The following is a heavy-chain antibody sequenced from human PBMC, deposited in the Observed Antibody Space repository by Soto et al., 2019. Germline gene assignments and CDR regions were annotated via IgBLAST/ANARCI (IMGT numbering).Heavy chain of an antibody. Sequence: QVQLVKSGSEVKKPGASVKVSCKASGCTFTNYGMSWVRQAPGHGLEWMGWISAYNGNTNHAQNFQGRVTMTTDTSTNTAYMELRSLRSDDTAVYYCARCYCSVGSCYSCWHFDLWGRGALVTVSS. D-gene: IGHD2-15*01. V-gene: IGHV1-18*01. CDR1: GCTFTNYG. CDR2: ISAYNGNT. CDR3: ARCYCSVGSCYSCWHFDL. J-gene: IGHJ2*01.